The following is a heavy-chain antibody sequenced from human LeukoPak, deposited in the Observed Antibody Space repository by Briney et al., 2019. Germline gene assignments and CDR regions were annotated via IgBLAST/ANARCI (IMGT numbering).Heavy chain of an antibody. CDR2: INPNTGGT. V-gene: IGHV1-2*02. Sequence: ASVKVSCKASGYTFTANYIHWVRQAPGQGLEWMGWINPNTGGTNFAQRFQGRVTMTRDTSISTAYMHLTTLRTDDTAIYYCARDRSSSFYTSSFWFDSWGQGTLLTVSS. J-gene: IGHJ5*01. CDR3: ARDRSSSFYTSSFWFDS. D-gene: IGHD6-13*01. CDR1: GYTFTANY.